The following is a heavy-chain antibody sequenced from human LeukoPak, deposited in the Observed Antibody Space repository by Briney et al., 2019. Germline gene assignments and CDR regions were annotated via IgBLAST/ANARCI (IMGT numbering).Heavy chain of an antibody. CDR3: AKSPIPGIAVTGRYFDY. D-gene: IGHD6-19*01. CDR2: ISGSGGTT. Sequence: GGSLRLSCAASGYNFSPFWMHWVRQAPGKGLEWVSGISGSGGTTYYADSVKGPFTISRDNSKNTLYLQMNSLRAEDTAVYYCAKSPIPGIAVTGRYFDYWGQGTLVTVSS. CDR1: GYNFSPFW. V-gene: IGHV3-23*01. J-gene: IGHJ4*02.